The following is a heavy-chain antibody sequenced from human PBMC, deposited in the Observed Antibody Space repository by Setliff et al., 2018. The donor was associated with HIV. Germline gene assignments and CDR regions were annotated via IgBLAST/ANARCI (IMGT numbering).Heavy chain of an antibody. Sequence: ASVKVSCKASGYTSTRYAIHWVRQAPGQRLEWMGWINAGNGNTEYSQKFQGRVIITRDTSATTAYMELYSLRSEDTAVYYCARGTYCGGDCYSSLLASYYFDYWGQETLVTVSS. CDR2: INAGNGNT. CDR3: ARGTYCGGDCYSSLLASYYFDY. CDR1: GYTSTRYA. V-gene: IGHV1-3*01. D-gene: IGHD2-21*01. J-gene: IGHJ4*02.